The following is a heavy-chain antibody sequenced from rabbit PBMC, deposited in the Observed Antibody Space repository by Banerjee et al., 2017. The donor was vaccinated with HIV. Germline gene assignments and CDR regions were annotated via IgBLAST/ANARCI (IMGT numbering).Heavy chain of an antibody. J-gene: IGHJ4*01. Sequence: QEQLEESGGDLVKPGASLKLFCRASGFDISRNYWMCWVRQAPGKGLEWIGYIDPIFGSTYYASWVNGRFTISSDNAQNTVDLQMNSLTAADTATYFCARDWADSNGYSYAYDLNLWGPGTLVTVS. CDR1: GFDISRNYW. CDR3: ARDWADSNGYSYAYDLNL. CDR2: IDPIFGST. D-gene: IGHD6-1*01. V-gene: IGHV1S43*01.